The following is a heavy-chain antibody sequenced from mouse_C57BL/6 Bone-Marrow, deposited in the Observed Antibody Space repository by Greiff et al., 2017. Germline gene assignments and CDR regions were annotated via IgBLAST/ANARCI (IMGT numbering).Heavy chain of an antibody. J-gene: IGHJ4*01. CDR2: ISDGGSYT. CDR1: GFTFSSYA. D-gene: IGHD2-1*01. V-gene: IGHV5-4*01. CDR3: ARGIYSGAMDY. Sequence: EVQGVESGGGLVKPGGSLKLSYAASGFTFSSYAMSWVRQTPEKRLEWVATISDGGSYTYYPDNVKGRFTISRDNAKNNLYLQMSHLKSEDTAMYYCARGIYSGAMDYWGQGTSVTVSS.